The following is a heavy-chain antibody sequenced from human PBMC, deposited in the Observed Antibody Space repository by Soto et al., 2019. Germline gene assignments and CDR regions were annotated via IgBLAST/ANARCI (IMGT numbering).Heavy chain of an antibody. D-gene: IGHD3-3*01. V-gene: IGHV3-53*01. CDR3: ARALITIFGVGDDAFDI. Sequence: GSLVLSCSTSGFTVSSNYMSWVRRAPGKGLEWVPVIYSGGSTYYADSVKGRFTISRDNSKNTLYLQMNSLRAEDTAVYYCARALITIFGVGDDAFDIWGQGTMVTV. J-gene: IGHJ3*02. CDR1: GFTVSSNY. CDR2: IYSGGST.